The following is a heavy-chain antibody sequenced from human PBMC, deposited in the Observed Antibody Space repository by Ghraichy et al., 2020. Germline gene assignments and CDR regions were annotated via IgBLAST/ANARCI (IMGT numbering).Heavy chain of an antibody. J-gene: IGHJ4*02. CDR2: IYNSGTT. D-gene: IGHD3-22*01. CDR1: GDSISTHY. Sequence: ESLNISCTVSGDSISTHYCNWIRQPPGKGLEWIGYIYNSGTTNYNPSLKSRVTISIDTSKNQFSLELSSVTAADTAVYYCETGIGWLPDYWGQGTLVTVSS. V-gene: IGHV4-59*11. CDR3: ETGIGWLPDY.